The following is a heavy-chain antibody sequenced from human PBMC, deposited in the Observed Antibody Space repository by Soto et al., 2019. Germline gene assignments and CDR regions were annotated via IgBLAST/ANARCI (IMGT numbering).Heavy chain of an antibody. V-gene: IGHV1-8*01. J-gene: IGHJ4*02. CDR2: MNPDSGNT. CDR1: GYPFSAFD. D-gene: IGHD2-15*01. CDR3: VRQAGGVATPGDDY. Sequence: QVQLVQSGAEVKKPGASVKVSCEASGYPFSAFDINWVRQAGGQGLAWMGRMNPDSGNTAFAQRFQDRITRTRSTSISTAYMELSRLTSDDTAVYFCVRQAGGVATPGDDYWGQGTLVTVSS.